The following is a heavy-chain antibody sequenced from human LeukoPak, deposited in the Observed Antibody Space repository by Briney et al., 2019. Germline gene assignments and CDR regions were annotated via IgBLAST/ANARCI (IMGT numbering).Heavy chain of an antibody. J-gene: IGHJ4*02. Sequence: PGGSLRLSCAASGFAFSDFYMTWIRQAPGKGLEWVSCISSSSSAIYYADSVRGRFTISRDNAKNSLYLQMNSLRAEDTALYYCARDIGVWGTYRRGAFDYWGQGILVTVSS. CDR2: ISSSSSAI. D-gene: IGHD3-16*02. CDR1: GFAFSDFY. V-gene: IGHV3-11*01. CDR3: ARDIGVWGTYRRGAFDY.